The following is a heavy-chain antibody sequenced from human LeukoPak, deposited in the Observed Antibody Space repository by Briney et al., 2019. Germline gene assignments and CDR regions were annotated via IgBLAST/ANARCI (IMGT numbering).Heavy chain of an antibody. Sequence: GGSLRLSCAASGFTFSSYWMSWVRQAPGKGLEWVANIKQDGSEKYYVDSVKGRFTISRDNAKNSLYLQMNSLRAEDTAVYYCARESVVGVFYKAFDIWGQGTMVTVSS. CDR3: ARESVVGVFYKAFDI. J-gene: IGHJ3*02. D-gene: IGHD2-8*01. V-gene: IGHV3-7*01. CDR1: GFTFSSYW. CDR2: IKQDGSEK.